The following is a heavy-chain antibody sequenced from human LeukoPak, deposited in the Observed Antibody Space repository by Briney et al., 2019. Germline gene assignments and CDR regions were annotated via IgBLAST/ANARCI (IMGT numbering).Heavy chain of an antibody. J-gene: IGHJ4*02. CDR2: ISGSGGGT. V-gene: IGHV3-23*01. D-gene: IGHD2-15*01. CDR3: AKAPVTTCSGAYCYPFDY. CDR1: GFTFSSYG. Sequence: PGGSLRLSCAASGFTFSSYGMSWVRQAPGKGLEWVSAISGSGGGTYYADSVEGRFTISRDSSKNTLYLQMNSLRAEDAAVYYCAKAPVTTCSGAYCYPFDYWGRGTLVTVSS.